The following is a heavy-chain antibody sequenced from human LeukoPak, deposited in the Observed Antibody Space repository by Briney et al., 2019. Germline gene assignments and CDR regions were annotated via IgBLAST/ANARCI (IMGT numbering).Heavy chain of an antibody. CDR2: ISSSGGST. CDR1: GFTFNNYA. J-gene: IGHJ4*02. Sequence: PGGSLRLSCAASGFTFNNYAMSWVRQAPGKGLEWVSTISSSGGSTYYADSVKGRFTISRDNSNNTLFLQMNSLRAEDTAVFYCAKDRGGGYSSSSTGFDYWGQGTLVTVSS. V-gene: IGHV3-23*01. CDR3: AKDRGGGYSSSSTGFDY. D-gene: IGHD6-6*01.